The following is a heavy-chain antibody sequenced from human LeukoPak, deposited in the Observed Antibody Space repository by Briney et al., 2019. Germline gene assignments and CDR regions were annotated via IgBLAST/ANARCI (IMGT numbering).Heavy chain of an antibody. CDR2: INSDGSST. Sequence: GGSLRLSCAASGFTFSSYWMHWVRQAPGKGLVWVSRINSDGSSTSYADSVKGRFTISRDNAKNTLYLQMNSLRAEDTALYYCAKDMAGGIAVAGTGFDYWGQGTLVTVSS. V-gene: IGHV3-74*01. D-gene: IGHD6-19*01. CDR3: AKDMAGGIAVAGTGFDY. CDR1: GFTFSSYW. J-gene: IGHJ4*02.